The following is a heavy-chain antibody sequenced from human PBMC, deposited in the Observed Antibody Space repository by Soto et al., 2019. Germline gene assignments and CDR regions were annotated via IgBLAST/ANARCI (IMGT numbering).Heavy chain of an antibody. CDR2: ISGSGGSA. J-gene: IGHJ4*02. V-gene: IGHV3-23*01. CDR3: ANEIDIVVVPAARNGGFDY. D-gene: IGHD2-2*01. Sequence: EVQLLESGGGLVQPGGSLRLSCAASGFTFSSYAMSWVRQAPGKGLEGVSAISGSGGSAYYADSVKGRFTFSRDSSKNPLYLQMNSLRAQDTAVYYCANEIDIVVVPAARNGGFDYWGQGTLVTVSS. CDR1: GFTFSSYA.